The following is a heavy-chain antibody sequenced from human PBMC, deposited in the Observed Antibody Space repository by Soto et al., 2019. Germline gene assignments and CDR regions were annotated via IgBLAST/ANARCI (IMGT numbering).Heavy chain of an antibody. D-gene: IGHD6-13*01. V-gene: IGHV3-23*01. Sequence: GGSLRLSCAASGFTFSSYAMSWVRQAPGKGLEWVSAISGSGGSTYYADSVKGRFTISRDNAKNTLYLQMNSLRAEDTAVYDCAKCLSPDSSSWLDYWGQGTLVTVSS. CDR1: GFTFSSYA. CDR2: ISGSGGST. J-gene: IGHJ4*02. CDR3: AKCLSPDSSSWLDY.